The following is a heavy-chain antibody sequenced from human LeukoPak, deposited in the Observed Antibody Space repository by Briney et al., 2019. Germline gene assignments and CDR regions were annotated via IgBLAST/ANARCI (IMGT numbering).Heavy chain of an antibody. J-gene: IGHJ4*02. CDR2: ISNSGTSI. CDR1: QFSFSVPA. V-gene: IGHV3-23*01. CDR3: VGGYQLLLFDD. Sequence: PLGSPCHSCAASQFSFSVPAISCVSPALGEGLGWVSAISNSGTSIYYADSVKGRFTISRDNSKNTLYLQMKSLRAGDTALYYCVGGYQLLLFDDWGQGTLVTVSS. D-gene: IGHD2-2*01.